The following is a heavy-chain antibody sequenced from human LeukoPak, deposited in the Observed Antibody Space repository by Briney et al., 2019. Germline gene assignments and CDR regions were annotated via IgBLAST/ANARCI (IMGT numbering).Heavy chain of an antibody. CDR1: GYRFINYW. Sequence: GESLKISCKASGYRFINYWIAWVRQMPGKGLEWVGMVYPGESETRYSPSFQGQVTVSADKSVDTAYLQWSSLKASDTAMYYCARSYGPTDAFDIWGQGTMVTVSS. CDR2: VYPGESET. V-gene: IGHV5-51*01. J-gene: IGHJ3*02. D-gene: IGHD4-17*01. CDR3: ARSYGPTDAFDI.